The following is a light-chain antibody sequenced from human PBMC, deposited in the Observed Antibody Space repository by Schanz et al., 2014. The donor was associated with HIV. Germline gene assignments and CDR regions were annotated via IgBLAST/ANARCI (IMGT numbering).Light chain of an antibody. CDR3: MQPLQNPRFT. J-gene: IGKJ3*01. CDR2: LGS. Sequence: DVVLTQSPLSLPVTPGEPASISCRSSQSLLHSNGYNFLDWYLQKPGQSPQLLIYLGSNRASGLPDRFSGRGSGTDFTLKIPKVEAEDVGVYYCMQPLQNPRFTFGPGTKVDIK. CDR1: QSLLHSNGYNF. V-gene: IGKV2-28*01.